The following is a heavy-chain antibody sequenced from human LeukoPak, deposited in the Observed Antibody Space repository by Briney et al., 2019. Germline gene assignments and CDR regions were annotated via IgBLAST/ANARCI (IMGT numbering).Heavy chain of an antibody. CDR3: ARGPMYSGSYYESSWFDP. V-gene: IGHV4-4*07. D-gene: IGHD1-26*01. J-gene: IGHJ5*02. Sequence: PSETLSLTCTVSGGSISSYYWSCIRQPAGKGLDWIGRIYTSGSTNYNPSLKSRVTMSVDTSKNQFSLKLSSVTAADTAVYYCARGPMYSGSYYESSWFDPWGQGTLVTVSS. CDR1: GGSISSYY. CDR2: IYTSGST.